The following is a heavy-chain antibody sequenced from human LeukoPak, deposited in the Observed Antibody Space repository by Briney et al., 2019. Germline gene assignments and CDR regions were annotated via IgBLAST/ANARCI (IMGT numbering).Heavy chain of an antibody. D-gene: IGHD5-18*01. Sequence: GGSLRLSCAASGFTFSDYYMSWIRQAPGKGLEWVSAISGSGGSTYYADSVKGRFTISRDNSKNTLYLQMNSLRAEDTAVYYCARTPPRYSYGYFDYWGQGTLVTVSS. V-gene: IGHV3-23*01. J-gene: IGHJ4*02. CDR2: ISGSGGST. CDR1: GFTFSDYY. CDR3: ARTPPRYSYGYFDY.